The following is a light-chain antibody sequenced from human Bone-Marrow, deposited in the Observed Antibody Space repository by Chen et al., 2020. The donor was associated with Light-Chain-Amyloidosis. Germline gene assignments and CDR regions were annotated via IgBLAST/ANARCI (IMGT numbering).Light chain of an antibody. J-gene: IGKJ1*01. Sequence: IQMTKSPSTLSAFVGDKVTITGRASQNVGRWVAWYQQKAGKAPEVLIYDASSLKSGVPSRFSGSGSGSEFTLTITSLQPDDYATYYCQLYNTYSTTFGQGTKVDI. CDR3: QLYNTYSTT. CDR2: DAS. V-gene: IGKV1-5*01. CDR1: QNVGRW.